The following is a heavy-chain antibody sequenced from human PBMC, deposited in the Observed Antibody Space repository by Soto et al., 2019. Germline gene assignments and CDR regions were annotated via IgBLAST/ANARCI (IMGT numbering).Heavy chain of an antibody. Sequence: PGGSLRLSCAASGFTFSDYAMSWVRQAPGKGLEWVSDISGSGGSTFYADSVKGRFTISRDNSQNRVHLQMNSLRAEDTAVYYCVREGSGAFWKTLQYWGQGTLVTVSS. J-gene: IGHJ1*01. CDR1: GFTFSDYA. V-gene: IGHV3-23*01. CDR2: ISGSGGST. D-gene: IGHD3-3*01. CDR3: VREGSGAFWKTLQY.